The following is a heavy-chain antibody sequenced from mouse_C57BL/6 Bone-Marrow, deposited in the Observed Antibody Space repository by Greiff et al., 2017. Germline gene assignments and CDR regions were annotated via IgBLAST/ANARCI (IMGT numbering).Heavy chain of an antibody. CDR1: GYTFTSYG. CDR2: IYPRSGNT. J-gene: IGHJ4*01. V-gene: IGHV1-81*01. Sequence: VKLMESGAELARPGASVKLSCKASGYTFTSYGISWVKQRTGQGLEWIGEIYPRSGNTYYNEKFKGKATLTADKSSSTAYMELRSLTSEDSAVFFCTRPEGSYAYVCFFRYAMDYWGQGTSVTVSS. D-gene: IGHD2-2*01. CDR3: TRPEGSYAYVCFFRYAMDY.